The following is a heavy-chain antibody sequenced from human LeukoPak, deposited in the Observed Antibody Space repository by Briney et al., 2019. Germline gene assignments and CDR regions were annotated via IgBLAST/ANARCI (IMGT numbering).Heavy chain of an antibody. CDR2: ISSSGSTI. J-gene: IGHJ1*01. D-gene: IGHD2-21*02. Sequence: GGSLRLSCAASGFTFSDFYMSWIRQAPGKGLEWVSYISSSGSTIYYADSVKGRFTISRDNAQNSMYLQMNSLRVEDTAVYYCTSWGDTTAEYFQRWGQGTLVTVSS. CDR1: GFTFSDFY. CDR3: TSWGDTTAEYFQR. V-gene: IGHV3-11*04.